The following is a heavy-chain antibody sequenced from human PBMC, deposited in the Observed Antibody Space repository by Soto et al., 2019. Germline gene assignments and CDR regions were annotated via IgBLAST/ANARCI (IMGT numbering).Heavy chain of an antibody. J-gene: IGHJ6*02. V-gene: IGHV3-33*01. CDR1: GFTFSSYG. CDR2: IWYDGSNK. D-gene: IGHD6-13*01. CDR3: ARPPAAAGSPADYYYGLGV. Sequence: QVQLVESGGGVVQPGRSLRLSCEASGFTFSSYGMHWVRQAPGKGLEWVAVIWYDGSNKYYGDSVKGRFTISRDNSKNTLYLQMNSLRVEDTAVYYCARPPAAAGSPADYYYGLGVWGQGTTVTVSS.